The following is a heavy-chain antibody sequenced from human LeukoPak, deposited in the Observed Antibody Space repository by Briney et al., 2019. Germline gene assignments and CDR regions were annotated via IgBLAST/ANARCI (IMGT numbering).Heavy chain of an antibody. J-gene: IGHJ4*02. V-gene: IGHV4-59*01. Sequence: SETLSLTCTVYGGSISSYYWSWIRQPPGKGLEWIGYIYDTGSTNYNPSLKSRVTISIGTSKNQFSLNLRSVTAADTAVYYCARITYGPPDYWGQGTLVTVSS. CDR3: ARITYGPPDY. D-gene: IGHD4-17*01. CDR1: GGSISSYY. CDR2: IYDTGST.